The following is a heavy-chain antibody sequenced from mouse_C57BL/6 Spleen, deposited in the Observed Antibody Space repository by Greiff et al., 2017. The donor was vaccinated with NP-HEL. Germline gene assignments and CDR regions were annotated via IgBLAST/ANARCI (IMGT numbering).Heavy chain of an antibody. CDR2: ISYDGSN. V-gene: IGHV3-6*01. CDR3: ARENFYYYAMDY. J-gene: IGHJ4*01. CDR1: GYSITSGYY. Sequence: EVKLMESGPGLVKPSQSLSLTCSVTGYSITSGYYWNWIRQFPGNKLEWMGYISYDGSNNYNPSLKNRISITRDTSKNQFFLKLNSVTTEDTATYYCARENFYYYAMDYWGQGTSVTVSS.